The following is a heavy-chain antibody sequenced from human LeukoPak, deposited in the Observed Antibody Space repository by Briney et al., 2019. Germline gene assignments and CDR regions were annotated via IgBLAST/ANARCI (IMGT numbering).Heavy chain of an antibody. Sequence: PGGSLRLSCAGNGFAFSGYDMHWVRQVTGKGLEWVSTIFSSGDTFYADSVKGRFTISRTNAESSLYLQMSSLRAGDTAVYYCARGQTQFDYWGQGTLVTVSS. J-gene: IGHJ4*02. CDR2: IFSSGDT. CDR3: ARGQTQFDY. CDR1: GFAFSGYD. V-gene: IGHV3-13*01.